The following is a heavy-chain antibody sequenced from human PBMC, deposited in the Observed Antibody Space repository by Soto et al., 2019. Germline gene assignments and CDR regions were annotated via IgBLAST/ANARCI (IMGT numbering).Heavy chain of an antibody. CDR1: GYTLTELS. CDR3: ATVYSTTPYLAGFDP. CDR2: FDPEDGET. D-gene: IGHD4-4*01. J-gene: IGHJ5*02. Sequence: VASVKVSCKVSGYTLTELSMHWVRQAPGKGLEWMGGFDPEDGETIYAQKFQGRVTMTEDTSTDTAYMELSSLRSEDTAVYYCATVYSTTPYLAGFDPWGQGTLVTVSS. V-gene: IGHV1-24*01.